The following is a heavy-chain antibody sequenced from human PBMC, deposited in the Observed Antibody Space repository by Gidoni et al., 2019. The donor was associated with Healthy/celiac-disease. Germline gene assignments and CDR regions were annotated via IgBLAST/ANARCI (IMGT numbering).Heavy chain of an antibody. Sequence: EVQLVESGGGLVKPGGSRRLSGAASGFTFSSYSMNRDRQAPGKGLEWVSSISSSSSYIYYADSVKGRFTVSRDNAKNSLYLQMNSLRAEDTAVYYCARVLGSGSYANWGQGTLVTVSS. CDR2: ISSSSSYI. D-gene: IGHD1-26*01. J-gene: IGHJ4*02. V-gene: IGHV3-21*01. CDR3: ARVLGSGSYAN. CDR1: GFTFSSYS.